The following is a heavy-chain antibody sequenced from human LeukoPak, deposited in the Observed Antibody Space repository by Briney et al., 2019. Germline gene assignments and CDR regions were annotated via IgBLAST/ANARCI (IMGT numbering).Heavy chain of an antibody. CDR3: VRDFMYDYCTSGNDAFDI. V-gene: IGHV4-61*02. Sequence: SETLSLTCTVSGGSISSGSYYWSWIRQPAGKGLEWIGRIHTSGSTNYSPSLKTRVTISIDTFKNQFSLKLSSVTAAETAVYYCVRDFMYDYCTSGNDAFDIWGQGTMVTVSS. CDR1: GGSISSGSYY. CDR2: IHTSGST. D-gene: IGHD3/OR15-3a*01. J-gene: IGHJ3*02.